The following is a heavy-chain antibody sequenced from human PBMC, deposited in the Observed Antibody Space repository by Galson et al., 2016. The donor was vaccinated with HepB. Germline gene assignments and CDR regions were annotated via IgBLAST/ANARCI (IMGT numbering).Heavy chain of an antibody. CDR1: GFTFTSTS. V-gene: IGHV1-58*02. D-gene: IGHD3-10*02. J-gene: IGHJ3*02. CDR2: FVVGSGNT. CDR3: AAGYIRGDVFDI. Sequence: SVKVSCKASGFTFTSTSMQWVRQARGQRLEWIGWFVVGSGNTIYAQKFQERVTITRDMSTSTAYMELSSLRSGDTAVYFCAAGYIRGDVFDIWGQGTMVTVSS.